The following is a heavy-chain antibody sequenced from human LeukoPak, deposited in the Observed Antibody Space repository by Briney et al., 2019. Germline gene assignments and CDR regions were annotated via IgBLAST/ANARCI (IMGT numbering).Heavy chain of an antibody. D-gene: IGHD3-10*01. Sequence: GRSLRLSCAASGFTFSNSWMSWVRQPPGKGLEWVANIKQDGSEKYYVGSVKGRFTISRDNAKNSLYLQMNSLRAEDTAVYFCARVVPPLYYFDYWGQGTLVTVSS. CDR3: ARVVPPLYYFDY. CDR2: IKQDGSEK. J-gene: IGHJ4*02. V-gene: IGHV3-7*01. CDR1: GFTFSNSW.